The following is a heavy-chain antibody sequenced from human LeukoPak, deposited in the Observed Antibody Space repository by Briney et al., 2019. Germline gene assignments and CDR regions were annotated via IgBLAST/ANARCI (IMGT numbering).Heavy chain of an antibody. CDR3: AQGRAPLWFAESLTDQYDALDV. D-gene: IGHD3-10*01. V-gene: IGHV3-30*18. CDR1: GFTFRNYG. CDR2: ISYDGNTR. Sequence: GGSLRLSCEDSGFTFRNYGFRWVRQAPGKGLEWVAIISYDGNTRYYGDSVTGRFTISRDNSKNTLYLQMDSLRMDDTAVYYCAQGRAPLWFAESLTDQYDALDVWGQGTMVTVSS. J-gene: IGHJ3*01.